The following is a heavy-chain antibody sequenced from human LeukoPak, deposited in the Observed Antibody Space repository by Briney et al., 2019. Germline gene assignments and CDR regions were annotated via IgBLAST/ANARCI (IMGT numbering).Heavy chain of an antibody. CDR3: TREGLNDYNTDAFDI. CDR2: VHHSGTT. CDR1: GGSFSGYY. D-gene: IGHD5-24*01. J-gene: IGHJ3*02. Sequence: PSETLSLTCAVYGGSFSGYYWSWIRQPPGKGLEWIGEVHHSGTTTYNPSLKSRLSISVDKSKNQFSLTLKSVTAADTAVYFCTREGLNDYNTDAFDIWGQGTMVTVSS. V-gene: IGHV4-34*01.